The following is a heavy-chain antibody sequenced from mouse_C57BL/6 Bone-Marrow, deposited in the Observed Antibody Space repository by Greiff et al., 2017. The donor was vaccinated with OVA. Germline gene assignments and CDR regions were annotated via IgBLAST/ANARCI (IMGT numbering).Heavy chain of an antibody. CDR3: AYYGRSYVEDFYYAMDY. J-gene: IGHJ4*01. V-gene: IGHV1-26*01. Sequence: EVQLQQSGPELVKPGASVKISCKASGYTFTDYYMNWVKQSHGKSLEWIGDINPNNGGTSYNQKFKGKATLTVDKSSSTAYMELRSLTSEDSAVYYCAYYGRSYVEDFYYAMDYWGQGTSVTVSS. D-gene: IGHD1-1*01. CDR2: INPNNGGT. CDR1: GYTFTDYY.